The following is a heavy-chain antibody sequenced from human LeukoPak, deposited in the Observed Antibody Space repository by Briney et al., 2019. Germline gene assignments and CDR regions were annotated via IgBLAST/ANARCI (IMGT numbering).Heavy chain of an antibody. CDR3: ARGRWYNSGWYFDY. CDR1: GFIFSSYG. Sequence: PGGSLRLSCAASGFIFSSYGTHWVRQAPGKGLEWVAVIWYDGSNKYYADSVKGRFTISRDNSKNTLYLQMNGPRAEDTAVYYCARGRWYNSGWYFDYWGQGTLVTVSS. V-gene: IGHV3-33*01. J-gene: IGHJ4*02. D-gene: IGHD6-19*01. CDR2: IWYDGSNK.